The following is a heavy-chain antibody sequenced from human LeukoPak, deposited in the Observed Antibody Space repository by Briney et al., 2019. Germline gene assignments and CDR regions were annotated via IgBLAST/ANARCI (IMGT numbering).Heavy chain of an antibody. J-gene: IGHJ6*02. CDR1: GFTFSDYY. V-gene: IGHV3-11*05. Sequence: PGGSLRLSCAATGFTFSDYYMSWIRQAPGKGLEWVSYINPSSSDTKYADSVKGRFTISRDNAQNSLYLPMSSLRAEDTAVYYCVRGHYGMDVWGQGTTVTVSS. CDR3: VRGHYGMDV. CDR2: INPSSSDT.